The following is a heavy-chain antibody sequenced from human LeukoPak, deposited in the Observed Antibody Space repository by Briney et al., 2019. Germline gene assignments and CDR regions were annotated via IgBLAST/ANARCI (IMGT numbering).Heavy chain of an antibody. D-gene: IGHD3-22*01. CDR3: ARANYYDSSGYYWAFDY. Sequence: PGGSLRLSCAASGFIFSHFGMHWVRQAPGKGLEWAAAVSYDGSNKYYADSVKGRFTISRDNSKNTLYLQMNSLRAEDTAVYYCARANYYDSSGYYWAFDYWGQGALVTVSS. CDR1: GFIFSHFG. J-gene: IGHJ4*02. V-gene: IGHV3-30*04. CDR2: VSYDGSNK.